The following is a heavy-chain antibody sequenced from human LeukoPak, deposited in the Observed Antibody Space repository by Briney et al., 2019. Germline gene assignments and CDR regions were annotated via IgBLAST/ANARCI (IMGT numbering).Heavy chain of an antibody. CDR3: ARAHLGGWELHPSYMDV. J-gene: IGHJ6*03. CDR1: GYTFTSYG. Sequence: GASVKVSCKASGYTFTSYGISWVRQAPGQGLEWMGWISAYNGNTNYAQKLQGRVTMTTDTSTSTAYMELRSLRSDDTAVYYCARAHLGGWELHPSYMDVWGKGTTVTVSS. CDR2: ISAYNGNT. D-gene: IGHD1-26*01. V-gene: IGHV1-18*01.